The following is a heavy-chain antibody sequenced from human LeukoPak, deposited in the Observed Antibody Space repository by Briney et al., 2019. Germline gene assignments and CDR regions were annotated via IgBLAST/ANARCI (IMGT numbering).Heavy chain of an antibody. CDR2: IDYSGST. Sequence: SETLSLTCTVSGGSIRSYYWSWIRQPPGKGLEWFGNIDYSGSTKYNPSLKSRVTISVDTSKNQFSLKLSSVTAADTAVYYCARGSGSRYYGSGSTSSDFYYMDVWGKGTTVTVSS. CDR1: GGSIRSYY. D-gene: IGHD3-10*01. J-gene: IGHJ6*03. V-gene: IGHV4-59*01. CDR3: ARGSGSRYYGSGSTSSDFYYMDV.